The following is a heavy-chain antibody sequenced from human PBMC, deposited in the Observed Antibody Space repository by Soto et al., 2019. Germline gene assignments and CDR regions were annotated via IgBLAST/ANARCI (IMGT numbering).Heavy chain of an antibody. V-gene: IGHV1-2*02. J-gene: IGHJ1*01. CDR3: ARSRDGYNQ. D-gene: IGHD5-12*01. Sequence: XSVKVSCNASVYTFTYFYLHWVRQAPGQGLEWMGWINPNSGGTTYAQKFQGRVTMTRDTSITTAYMELSSLKSDDTAVFYCARSRDGYNQWGQGPLVTVSS. CDR2: INPNSGGT. CDR1: VYTFTYFY.